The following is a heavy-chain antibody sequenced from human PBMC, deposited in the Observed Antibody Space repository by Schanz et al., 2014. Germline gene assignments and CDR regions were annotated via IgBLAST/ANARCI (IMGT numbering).Heavy chain of an antibody. CDR1: GFSFSSYA. CDR2: MNESHSTI. CDR3: ARKVVATIGGYYEN. D-gene: IGHD5-12*01. J-gene: IGHJ4*02. V-gene: IGHV3-23*04. Sequence: EVQLAESGGGLVQPGGSLRLSCAASGFSFSSYAMGWVRQARGKGLEWVTAMNESHSTIYYADSVRGRFTISRDNAENTLFLQMNSLRAEDTAVYYCARKVVATIGGYYENWGQGTLVIGSS.